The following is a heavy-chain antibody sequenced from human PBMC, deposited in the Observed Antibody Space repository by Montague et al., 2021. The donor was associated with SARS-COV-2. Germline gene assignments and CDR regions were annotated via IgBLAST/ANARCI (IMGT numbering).Heavy chain of an antibody. J-gene: IGHJ4*02. D-gene: IGHD2-2*01. CDR1: GFTFSSYE. CDR3: ARGGYCSSTSCWALDY. CDR2: ISSSGSTI. V-gene: IGHV3-48*03. Sequence: SLRLSCAASGFTFSSYEMNWVRQAPGKGPEWVSYISSSGSTIYYADSVKGRFTISRDNAKNSLYLQMNSLRAEDTAVYYCARGGYCSSTSCWALDYWGQGTLVTVSS.